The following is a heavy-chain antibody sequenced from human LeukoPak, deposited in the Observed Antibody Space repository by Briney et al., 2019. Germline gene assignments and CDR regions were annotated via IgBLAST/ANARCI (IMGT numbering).Heavy chain of an antibody. V-gene: IGHV4-39*07. J-gene: IGHJ6*03. CDR1: GGSISSSSYY. CDR3: ARDRGYSSSWYPPYYYYYYMDV. D-gene: IGHD6-13*01. Sequence: SETLSLTCTVSGGSISSSSYYWGWIRQPPGKGLEWIGSIYYSGSTYYNPSLKSRVTISVDTSKNQFSLKLSSVTAADTAVYYCARDRGYSSSWYPPYYYYYYMDVWGKGTTVTVSS. CDR2: IYYSGST.